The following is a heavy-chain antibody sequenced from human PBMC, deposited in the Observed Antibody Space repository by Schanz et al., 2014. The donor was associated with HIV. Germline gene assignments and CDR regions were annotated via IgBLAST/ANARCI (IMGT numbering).Heavy chain of an antibody. V-gene: IGHV1-2*02. Sequence: QVQLVQSGAEVKKPGASVKVSCKASGYTFTGYYMHWVRQAPGQGLEWMGWIDPNSGGFARKFNDRVTITRDTSINTAYMELSRLRFEDTAVYYCAKGGFYGDYVSYYYGLDVWGQGTTVTVSS. CDR3: AKGGFYGDYVSYYYGLDV. D-gene: IGHD4-17*01. J-gene: IGHJ6*02. CDR2: IDPNSGG. CDR1: GYTFTGYY.